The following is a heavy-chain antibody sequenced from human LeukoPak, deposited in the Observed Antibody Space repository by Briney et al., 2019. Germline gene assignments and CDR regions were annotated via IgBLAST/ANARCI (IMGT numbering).Heavy chain of an antibody. V-gene: IGHV3-23*01. CDR1: GFTFRDEA. Sequence: GGSLRLSCAASGFTFRDEAMSWVRQAPGKGLDWVSSISGAAGGIYYADSVRGRFTISRDDSKNTLYLQMNSLGVGDTAVYYCVKNGARSGWYAEFASWGQGTLVTVSS. CDR3: VKNGARSGWYAEFAS. D-gene: IGHD6-19*01. J-gene: IGHJ5*02. CDR2: ISGAAGGI.